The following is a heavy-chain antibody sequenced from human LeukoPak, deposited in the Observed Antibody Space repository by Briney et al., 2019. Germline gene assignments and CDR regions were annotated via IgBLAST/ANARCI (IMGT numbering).Heavy chain of an antibody. CDR3: ATKQWLAPPPDS. J-gene: IGHJ4*02. V-gene: IGHV3-74*01. D-gene: IGHD6-19*01. CDR1: GFTFSKYW. Sequence: AGRSLRLSCAASGFTFSKYWMLSVRQAPGKGLESVSRINTDGTVTTYADSVKGRFTVSRDNADNTMFLQMNSVRDEDTAVYYCATKQWLAPPPDSWGQGTPVTVSS. CDR2: INTDGTVT.